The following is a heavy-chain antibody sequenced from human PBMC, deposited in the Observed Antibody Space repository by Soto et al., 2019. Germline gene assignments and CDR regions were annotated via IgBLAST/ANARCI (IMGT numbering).Heavy chain of an antibody. V-gene: IGHV3-21*01. CDR3: VRERGLSSFYGMDV. Sequence: PGGSLRLSCEASGFTLTTYTMNWVRQASGKGLEWVSSITSSSGHIYYADSVKGRFTISRDNARNSLYLQMNSLRAEATAVYYCVRERGLSSFYGMDVWGQGTTVTVSS. CDR1: GFTLTTYT. D-gene: IGHD3-10*01. J-gene: IGHJ6*02. CDR2: ITSSSGHI.